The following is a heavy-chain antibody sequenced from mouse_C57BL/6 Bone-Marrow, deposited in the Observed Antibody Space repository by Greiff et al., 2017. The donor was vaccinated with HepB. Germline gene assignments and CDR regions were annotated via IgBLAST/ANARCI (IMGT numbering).Heavy chain of an antibody. D-gene: IGHD2-4*01. V-gene: IGHV1-39*01. Sequence: VHVKQSGPELVKPGASVKISCKASGYSFTDYNMNWVKQSNGKSLEWIGVINPNYGTTSYNQKFKGKATLTVDQSSSTAYMQLNSLTSEDSAVYYCARGRGYDYAYWYFDVWGTGTTVTVSS. CDR3: ARGRGYDYAYWYFDV. CDR2: INPNYGTT. CDR1: GYSFTDYN. J-gene: IGHJ1*03.